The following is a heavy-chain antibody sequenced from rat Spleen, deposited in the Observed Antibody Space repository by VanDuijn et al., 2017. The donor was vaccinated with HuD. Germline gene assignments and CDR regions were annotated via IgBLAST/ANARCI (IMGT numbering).Heavy chain of an antibody. D-gene: IGHD1-7*01. CDR1: GFTFNDHW. V-gene: IGHV5-31*01. J-gene: IGHJ4*01. Sequence: EVQLMESGGGLVQPGRSLKLSCVASGFTFNDHWMTWIRQAPGKGLEWIASISNTGLTTYYSDSVKGRFTISRDNSKSTLYLQVNSLRSEDTATYYCTRDGLDMNYGYYHSRVMDAWGQGASVTVSS. CDR2: ISNTGLTT. CDR3: TRDGLDMNYGYYHSRVMDA.